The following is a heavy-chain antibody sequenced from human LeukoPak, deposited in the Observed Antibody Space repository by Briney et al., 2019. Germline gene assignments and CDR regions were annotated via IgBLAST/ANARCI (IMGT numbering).Heavy chain of an antibody. D-gene: IGHD2-2*02. J-gene: IGHJ6*03. CDR3: ARDLRYCSSTSCYNYYYYMDV. Sequence: ASVKVSCKASGYTFSTYGISWVRQAPGQGLEWMGWISAYNGNTNYAQKLQGRVTMTTDTSTSTAYMELRSLRSDDTAVYYCARDLRYCSSTSCYNYYYYMDVWGKGTTVTVSS. CDR1: GYTFSTYG. CDR2: ISAYNGNT. V-gene: IGHV1-18*01.